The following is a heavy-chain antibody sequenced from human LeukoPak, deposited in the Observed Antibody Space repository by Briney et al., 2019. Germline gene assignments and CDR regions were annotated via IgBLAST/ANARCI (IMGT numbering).Heavy chain of an antibody. CDR2: ISSSGSTI. J-gene: IGHJ6*04. D-gene: IGHD3-10*02. CDR3: AELGITMIGGV. V-gene: IGHV3-48*03. Sequence: GGSLRLSCAASGFTFSSYEMNWVRQAPGKGLGWVSYISSSGSTIYYAHPVKGRFTISRDNAKNSLYLQMNSLRAEDTAVYYCAELGITMIGGVWGKGTTVTISS. CDR1: GFTFSSYE.